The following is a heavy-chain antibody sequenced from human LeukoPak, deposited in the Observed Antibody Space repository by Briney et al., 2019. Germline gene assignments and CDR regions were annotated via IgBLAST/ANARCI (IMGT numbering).Heavy chain of an antibody. V-gene: IGHV3-21*01. CDR2: ISSSSKYI. Sequence: GESLRLSCAASGFSLGTYSMNWVRRPPGKGLEWVSSISSSSKYIFYADSVRGRFTISRDNAKNSLFLQMNSLRAEDTAVYFCAREGIAVSGSDLWGQGTPVTVSS. J-gene: IGHJ4*02. CDR1: GFSLGTYS. D-gene: IGHD2-21*01. CDR3: AREGIAVSGSDL.